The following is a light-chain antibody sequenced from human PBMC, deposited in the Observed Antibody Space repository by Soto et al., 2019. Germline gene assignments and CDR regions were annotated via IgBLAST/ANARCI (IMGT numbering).Light chain of an antibody. CDR3: QHYNSYPYT. CDR2: SAS. Sequence: DIQMTQSPSTLSASVGDRVTITCRASQRISHYLAWYQQKPGKAPKPLIYSASDLESGVPSRFSGSGSGTEFTLTISSLQPDDFATYYCQHYNSYPYTFGQGTKLEIK. V-gene: IGKV1-5*03. CDR1: QRISHY. J-gene: IGKJ2*01.